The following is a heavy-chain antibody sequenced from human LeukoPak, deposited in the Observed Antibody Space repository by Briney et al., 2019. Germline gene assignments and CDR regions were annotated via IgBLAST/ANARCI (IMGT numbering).Heavy chain of an antibody. J-gene: IGHJ4*02. CDR3: ARVEYSSGWYPGYDY. D-gene: IGHD6-19*01. Sequence: SETLSLTCAVYGGSFSGYYWSWIRQPPGKGLEWIGEINHSGSTNYNPSLKSRVTISVDTSKNQFSLKLSSVTAADTAVYYCARVEYSSGWYPGYDYWGQGTLVTVSP. CDR2: INHSGST. CDR1: GGSFSGYY. V-gene: IGHV4-34*01.